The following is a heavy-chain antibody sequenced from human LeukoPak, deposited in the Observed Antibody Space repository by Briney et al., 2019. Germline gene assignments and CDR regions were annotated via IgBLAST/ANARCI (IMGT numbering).Heavy chain of an antibody. J-gene: IGHJ4*02. CDR3: AYLAAAVPFDY. V-gene: IGHV3-7*01. Sequence: GGSLRLSCAASGFTFSSYWMSWVRQAPGKGLEWVANIKQDGSEKYYVDSVKGRFTISRDNAKNSLYLQMNSLRAEDTAVYYCAYLAAAVPFDYWGQGTLVTVSS. D-gene: IGHD6-13*01. CDR1: GFTFSSYW. CDR2: IKQDGSEK.